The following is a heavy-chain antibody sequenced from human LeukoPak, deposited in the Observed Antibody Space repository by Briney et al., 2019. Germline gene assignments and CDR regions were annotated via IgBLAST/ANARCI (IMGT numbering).Heavy chain of an antibody. CDR1: GGPISSGNYY. CDR3: ARGDTVATGLYDY. J-gene: IGHJ4*02. Sequence: SETLSLTCTVSGGPISSGNYYWSWIRQPAGKGLEWIGRLYTSGSTTYNPSLKSRVTISIDKSKNQFSLKLSSVTAADTAVYYCARGDTVATGLYDYWGQGTLVTVSS. CDR2: LYTSGST. D-gene: IGHD5-12*01. V-gene: IGHV4-61*02.